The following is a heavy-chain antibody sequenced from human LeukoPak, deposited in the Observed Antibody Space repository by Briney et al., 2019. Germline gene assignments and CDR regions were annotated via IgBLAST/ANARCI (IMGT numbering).Heavy chain of an antibody. V-gene: IGHV4-59*08. Sequence: PSETLSLTCAVSGGSISGRYWSWIRQPPGKGLEWIANWRYVGSPNYTPSLESRATISLDTSKNQFSLRLTSVTAADTAVYYCVVTQKWLAFDYWGQGILVTVSS. CDR2: WRYVGSP. J-gene: IGHJ4*02. CDR1: GGSISGRY. CDR3: VVTQKWLAFDY. D-gene: IGHD6-19*01.